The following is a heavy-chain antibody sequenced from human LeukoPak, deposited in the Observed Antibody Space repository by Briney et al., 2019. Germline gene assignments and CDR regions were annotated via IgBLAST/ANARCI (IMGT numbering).Heavy chain of an antibody. CDR1: GFIVNNNY. Sequence: GGSLRLSCAASGFIVNNNYMHWVRQSPGKGLEWVSIVYSGGNTYYADSVKGRFTISRDNSNNAVYLQMNSLRAEDTGVYYCARTLAGTGNYFDYWGRGTLVTVSS. CDR2: VYSGGNT. V-gene: IGHV3-53*01. D-gene: IGHD6-19*01. J-gene: IGHJ4*02. CDR3: ARTLAGTGNYFDY.